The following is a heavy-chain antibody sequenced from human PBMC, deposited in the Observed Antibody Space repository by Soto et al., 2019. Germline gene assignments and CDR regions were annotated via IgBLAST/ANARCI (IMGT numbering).Heavy chain of an antibody. CDR2: IYYSGNT. J-gene: IGHJ5*02. D-gene: IGHD2-21*01. Sequence: QVQLQESGPGLVKPSQTLSLTCTVSGGSLNSGGFYWSWVRQVPGEGPQWIGYIYYSGNTYYNPSLKSRVTISMDTSKNQFSLKLTSVTAADTAVYYCARVVFADNWFDPWGQGTLVTVSS. CDR3: ARVVFADNWFDP. CDR1: GGSLNSGGFY. V-gene: IGHV4-31*03.